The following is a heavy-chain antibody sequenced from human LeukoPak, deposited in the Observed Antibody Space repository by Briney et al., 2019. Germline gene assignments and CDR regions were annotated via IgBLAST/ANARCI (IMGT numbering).Heavy chain of an antibody. Sequence: SETLSLTCTVSGGSISSYYWSWVRQPPGKGLEWIGFIYHSGSTNYNPSLKSRVTISVDTSKNQFSLKLSSVTAADTAVYHCARATEGNTGYDYFDYWGQGTLVTVSS. CDR2: IYHSGST. CDR1: GGSISSYY. D-gene: IGHD5-12*01. V-gene: IGHV4-59*12. J-gene: IGHJ4*02. CDR3: ARATEGNTGYDYFDY.